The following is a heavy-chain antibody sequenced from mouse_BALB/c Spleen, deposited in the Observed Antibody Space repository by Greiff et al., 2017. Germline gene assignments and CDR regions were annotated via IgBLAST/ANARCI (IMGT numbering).Heavy chain of an antibody. V-gene: IGHV1S22*01. D-gene: IGHD1-1*02. CDR1: GYTFTSYW. CDR2: IYPGSGST. J-gene: IGHJ2*01. Sequence: LQQPGSELVRPGASVKLSCKASGYTFTSYWMHWVKQRPGQGLEWIGNIYPGSGSTNYDEKFKSKATLTVDTSSSTAYMQLSSLTSEDSAVYYCTRSLWSYYFDYWGQGTTLTVSS. CDR3: TRSLWSYYFDY.